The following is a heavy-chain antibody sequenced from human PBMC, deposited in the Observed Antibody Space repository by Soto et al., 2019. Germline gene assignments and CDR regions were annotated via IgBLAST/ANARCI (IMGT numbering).Heavy chain of an antibody. D-gene: IGHD4-17*01. CDR1: GGTMRRSY. CDR2: IYYSGST. J-gene: IGHJ4*02. CDR3: ASDNYGDYAWYYFDY. Sequence: SETRSHTCTGSGGTMRRSYRLVIRQPPGKGLEWIGYIYYSGSTNYNPSLKSRVTISVDTSKNQFSLKLSSVTAADTAVYYCASDNYGDYAWYYFDYWGQGTLVLVSS. V-gene: IGHV4-59*01.